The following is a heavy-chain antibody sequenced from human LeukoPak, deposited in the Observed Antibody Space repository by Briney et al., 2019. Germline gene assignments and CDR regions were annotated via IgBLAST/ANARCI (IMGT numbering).Heavy chain of an antibody. J-gene: IGHJ4*02. CDR2: VYDSWNN. CDR1: GFTFSDYA. CDR3: ASYFVGNGGRGY. Sequence: LRLSCAASGFTFSDYAMSWIRQPPGKGLEWLGSVYDSWNNYYNPSLESRITMSVDTSKNQYSLELSSVIAADTAVYYCASYFVGNGGRGYWGQGALVTVSS. D-gene: IGHD3-10*02. V-gene: IGHV4-30-4*08.